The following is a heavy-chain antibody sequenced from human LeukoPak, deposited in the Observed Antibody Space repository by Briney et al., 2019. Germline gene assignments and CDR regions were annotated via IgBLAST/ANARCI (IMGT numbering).Heavy chain of an antibody. Sequence: GGSLRLSCAASGFSFSSYWMHWVRQAPGKGLVWVSRINSDGSSTTYADSVKGRFTISRDNARNTLYLQMNSLRAEDTAVYYCARGRGTIYMFDYWGQGTLVTVSS. CDR3: ARGRGTIYMFDY. CDR1: GFSFSSYW. D-gene: IGHD2/OR15-2a*01. CDR2: INSDGSST. V-gene: IGHV3-74*01. J-gene: IGHJ4*02.